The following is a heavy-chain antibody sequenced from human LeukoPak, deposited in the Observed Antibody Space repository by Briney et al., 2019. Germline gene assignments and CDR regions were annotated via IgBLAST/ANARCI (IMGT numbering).Heavy chain of an antibody. CDR2: VTTAGDT. CDR1: GFTVSNYD. V-gene: IGHV3-13*04. Sequence: PGGSLRLSCAASGFTVSNYDMRWVRQAAGKGLEWVSVVTTAGDTYYSGSVKGRFTISRENAKNSVYLQMNSLRAGDTAVYYCVRETCAGSTCYQLDSWGQGTLVTVSS. CDR3: VRETCAGSTCYQLDS. D-gene: IGHD2-15*01. J-gene: IGHJ4*02.